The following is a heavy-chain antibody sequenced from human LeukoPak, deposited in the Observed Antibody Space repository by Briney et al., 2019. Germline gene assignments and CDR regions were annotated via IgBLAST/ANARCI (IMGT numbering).Heavy chain of an antibody. CDR1: GFTFSSYA. CDR3: AKDNELGTVDIVATIFDY. Sequence: GGSLRLSCAGSGFTFSSYAMSWVRQAPGKGLEWVSAISGSGGSTYYADSVKGRFTISRDNSKNTLYLQMNSLRAEDTAVYYCAKDNELGTVDIVATIFDYWGQGTLVTVSS. V-gene: IGHV3-23*01. CDR2: ISGSGGST. D-gene: IGHD5-12*01. J-gene: IGHJ4*02.